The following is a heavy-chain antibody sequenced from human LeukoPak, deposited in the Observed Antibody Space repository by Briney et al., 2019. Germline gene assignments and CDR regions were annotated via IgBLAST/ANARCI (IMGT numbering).Heavy chain of an antibody. CDR3: AKGIRYDFGVVIKD. J-gene: IGHJ4*02. V-gene: IGHV3-9*01. CDR1: GFTFDDYA. CDR2: ISWNSGSI. D-gene: IGHD3-3*01. Sequence: GGSLRLSCAASGFTFDDYAMHWVRQAPGKGLEWVSGISWNSGSIGYADSVKGRFTISRDNAKNSLYLQMNSLRAEDTALYYCAKGIRYDFGVVIKDWGQGTLVTVSS.